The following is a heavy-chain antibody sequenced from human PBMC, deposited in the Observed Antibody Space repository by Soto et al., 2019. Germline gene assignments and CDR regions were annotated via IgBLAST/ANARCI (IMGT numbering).Heavy chain of an antibody. J-gene: IGHJ4*02. CDR3: AALKSLDY. Sequence: ASVKVSCKASGYTFTSYGISWVRQAPVQGLELMVWIIAYNVSTYYSDSLKGRFTISRYNSKNTLYLQMNILRAEAKAVYYCAALKSLDYWGQGTLVTVSS. V-gene: IGHV1-18*01. CDR1: GYTFTSYG. CDR2: IIAYNVST.